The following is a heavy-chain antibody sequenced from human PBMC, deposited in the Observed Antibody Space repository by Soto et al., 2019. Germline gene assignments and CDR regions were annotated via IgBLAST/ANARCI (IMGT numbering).Heavy chain of an antibody. Sequence: GGSLRLSCAASGFTFSSYAMSWVRQAPGKGLEWVSDISGSGGSTYYADTVKGRFTISRDNSKNTLYLQMNSLRAEDTALYYCSIDWAPYEQWLVLFYYWGQGTLVTVSS. CDR1: GFTFSSYA. CDR2: ISGSGGST. CDR3: SIDWAPYEQWLVLFYY. J-gene: IGHJ4*02. V-gene: IGHV3-23*01. D-gene: IGHD6-19*01.